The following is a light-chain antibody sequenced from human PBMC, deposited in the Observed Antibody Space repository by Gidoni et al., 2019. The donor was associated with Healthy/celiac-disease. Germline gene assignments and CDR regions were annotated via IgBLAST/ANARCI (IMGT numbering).Light chain of an antibody. J-gene: IGKJ1*01. CDR1: QSISSW. Sequence: DIQMTQSPSTLSASVGDRVTITCRASQSISSWLAWYQQKPGKAPKLLIYDASSLESGVPSRFSGSGSGTEFTLTISSLQPDDFATYYCQQYGAFXXXTKVEIK. CDR3: QQYGA. CDR2: DAS. V-gene: IGKV1-5*01.